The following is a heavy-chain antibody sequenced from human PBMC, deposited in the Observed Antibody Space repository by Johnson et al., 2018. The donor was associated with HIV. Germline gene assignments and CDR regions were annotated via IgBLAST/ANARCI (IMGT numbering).Heavy chain of an antibody. CDR2: INWNSGSR. D-gene: IGHD3-3*01. J-gene: IGHJ3*02. V-gene: IGHV3-20*04. CDR3: VRAQFLEWLFFDAFDI. CDR1: GFTFSNYW. Sequence: VQLVESGGGVVRPGGSLRLSCAASGFTFSNYWMHWVRQAPGKGLEWVSGINWNSGSRGYADSVKGRFTISRDNAKSSLYLQMNSLRAEDTALYYCVRAQFLEWLFFDAFDIWGQGTVVTVSS.